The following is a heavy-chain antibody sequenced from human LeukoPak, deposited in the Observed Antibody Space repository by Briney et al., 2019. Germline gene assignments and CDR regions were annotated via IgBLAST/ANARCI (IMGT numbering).Heavy chain of an antibody. D-gene: IGHD3-22*01. J-gene: IGHJ4*02. CDR2: FDPEDGET. CDR3: AKDHEYYYDSSGYCAH. Sequence: ASVKVSCKVSGYTLTELSMHWVRQAPGKGLEWMGGFDPEDGETIYAQKFQGRVTMTEDTSTDTAYMELSSLRSEDTAVYYCAKDHEYYYDSSGYCAHWGQGTLVTVSS. V-gene: IGHV1-24*01. CDR1: GYTLTELS.